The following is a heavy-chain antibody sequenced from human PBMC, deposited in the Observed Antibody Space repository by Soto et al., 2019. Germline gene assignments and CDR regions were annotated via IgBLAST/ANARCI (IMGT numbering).Heavy chain of an antibody. V-gene: IGHV1-2*02. CDR1: GYTFTGYY. Sequence: PSVKVSCKASGYTFTGYYMHWVRQAPGQGLGWMGWINPNSCGTNYAQKFQGRVTMTRDTSISTAYMELSRLRSDDTAVYYCARDLEYVQYYDFWSGYYPAPYYYYGMDVWGQGTTVTVSS. CDR2: INPNSCGT. J-gene: IGHJ6*02. CDR3: ARDLEYVQYYDFWSGYYPAPYYYYGMDV. D-gene: IGHD3-3*01.